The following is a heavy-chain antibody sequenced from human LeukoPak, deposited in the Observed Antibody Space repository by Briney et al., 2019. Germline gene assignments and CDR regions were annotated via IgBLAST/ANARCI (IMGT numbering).Heavy chain of an antibody. V-gene: IGHV1-8*03. CDR3: ARGSYGILGVVPFDY. Sequence: ASVKVSCKASGYTFTSYDINWVRQATGQGLEWMGWMNPNSGNTGYAQKFQGRVTITRNISISTAYMELSSLRSEDTAVYYCARGSYGILGVVPFDYWGQGTLVTVSS. CDR1: GYTFTSYD. CDR2: MNPNSGNT. J-gene: IGHJ4*02. D-gene: IGHD3-3*02.